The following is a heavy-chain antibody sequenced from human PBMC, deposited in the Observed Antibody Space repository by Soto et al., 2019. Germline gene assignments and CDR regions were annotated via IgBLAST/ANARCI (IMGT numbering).Heavy chain of an antibody. CDR2: ISYSGRT. CDR1: GGSISSSTYY. Sequence: SETLSLTCTVSGGSISSSTYYWGWIRQPPGKGLEWVGSISYSGRTLYNPSLRSRITISADTSTNRFSLRLSSVTAADTAVYYCSRVPGPWGQGTLVTVSS. CDR3: SRVPGP. V-gene: IGHV4-39*01. J-gene: IGHJ5*02.